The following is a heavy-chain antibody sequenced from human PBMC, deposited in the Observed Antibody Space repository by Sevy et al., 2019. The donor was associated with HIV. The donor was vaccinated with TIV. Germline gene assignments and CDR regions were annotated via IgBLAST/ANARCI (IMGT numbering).Heavy chain of an antibody. CDR3: AGDGFAFDT. CDR2: IKEDGSET. Sequence: GGSLRLSCAASGFNFKDYWMTWVRQAPGQGLEWVANIKEDGSETYYLDSVKGRFNISRDNAKNSVQLQMGSLRAEDTAVYDCAGDGFAFDTWGPGTLVTVSS. J-gene: IGHJ4*02. D-gene: IGHD2-2*03. CDR1: GFNFKDYW. V-gene: IGHV3-7*03.